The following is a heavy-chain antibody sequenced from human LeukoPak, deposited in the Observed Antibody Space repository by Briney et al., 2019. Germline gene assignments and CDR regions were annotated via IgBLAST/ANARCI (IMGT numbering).Heavy chain of an antibody. J-gene: IGHJ5*02. D-gene: IGHD6-19*01. CDR1: GGSFSDYY. Sequence: SESLSLTCAVYGGSFSDYYWSWIRQPPGKGLEWIGEINHSGSTNYNPSPKSRVTISVDTSTNQFSLKLSSVTAADTAVYYCASSGYRSRWYWFDPWGQGTLVTVSS. CDR2: INHSGST. CDR3: ASSGYRSRWYWFDP. V-gene: IGHV4-34*01.